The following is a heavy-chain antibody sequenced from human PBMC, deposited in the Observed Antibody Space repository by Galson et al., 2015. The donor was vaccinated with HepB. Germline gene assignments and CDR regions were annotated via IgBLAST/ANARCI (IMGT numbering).Heavy chain of an antibody. Sequence: SVKVSCKASGYTFTSYGISWVRQAPGQGLEWMGWISAYNGNTNYAQKLQGRVTMTTDTSTSTAYMELRSLRSDDTAVYYCARDQFFGVVIAGAFDIWGQGTMVTVSS. J-gene: IGHJ3*02. D-gene: IGHD3-3*01. CDR1: GYTFTSYG. CDR3: ARDQFFGVVIAGAFDI. V-gene: IGHV1-18*01. CDR2: ISAYNGNT.